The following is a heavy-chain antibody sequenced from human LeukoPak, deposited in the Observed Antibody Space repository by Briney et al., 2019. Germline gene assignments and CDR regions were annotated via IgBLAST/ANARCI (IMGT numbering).Heavy chain of an antibody. J-gene: IGHJ4*02. Sequence: SETLSLTCTVSGGSISSYYWSWIRQPPGKGLEWIGYIYYSGSTSYNPSLKSRVTISVDTSKNQFSLKLSSVTAADTAVYYCASGADFGFDYWGQGTLVTVSS. CDR3: ASGADFGFDY. CDR1: GGSISSYY. D-gene: IGHD3-3*01. V-gene: IGHV4-59*01. CDR2: IYYSGST.